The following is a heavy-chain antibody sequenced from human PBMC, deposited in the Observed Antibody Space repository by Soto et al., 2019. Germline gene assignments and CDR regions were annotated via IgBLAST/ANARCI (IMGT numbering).Heavy chain of an antibody. V-gene: IGHV1-3*01. CDR2: INAGNGNT. J-gene: IGHJ6*02. CDR1: GYTFTGYA. D-gene: IGHD6-13*01. Sequence: EASVKVSCKASGYTFTGYAMHWVRQAPGQRLEWMGWINAGNGNTKYSQKFQGRVTITRDTSASTAYMELSSLRAEDTAVYYCARSGHAAAGIFYYYYGMDVWGQGTTVTVSS. CDR3: ARSGHAAAGIFYYYYGMDV.